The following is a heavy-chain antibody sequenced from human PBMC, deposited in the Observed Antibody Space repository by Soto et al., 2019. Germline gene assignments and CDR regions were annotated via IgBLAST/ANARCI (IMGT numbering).Heavy chain of an antibody. D-gene: IGHD6-19*01. CDR3: ASERSLAVAGTFDS. CDR1: GYTFTNYG. V-gene: IGHV1-18*01. Sequence: ASVKVSCKASGYTFTNYGISWVRQAPGQGLEWMGWISTYNGNTNYVQKLQGRITMTTDTSTSTAYMELRSLRSEDTAVYFCASERSLAVAGTFDSWGQGTLVTVSS. CDR2: ISTYNGNT. J-gene: IGHJ5*01.